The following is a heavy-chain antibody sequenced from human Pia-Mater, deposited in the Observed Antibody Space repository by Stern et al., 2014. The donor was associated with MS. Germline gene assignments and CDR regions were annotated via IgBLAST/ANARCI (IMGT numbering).Heavy chain of an antibody. J-gene: IGHJ4*02. D-gene: IGHD4-23*01. CDR3: ARAYAGNRNFDY. V-gene: IGHV3-74*02. Sequence: EGQLVESGGGLVQPGGSLRLSCAASGFTFSSYWMHWVRQAPGKGLVWVSRINYDGSSIAYADSVKGRFTISRDNAKNMLYLQMSSLGAEDTAVYHCARAYAGNRNFDYWGQGALVTVSS. CDR2: INYDGSSI. CDR1: GFTFSSYW.